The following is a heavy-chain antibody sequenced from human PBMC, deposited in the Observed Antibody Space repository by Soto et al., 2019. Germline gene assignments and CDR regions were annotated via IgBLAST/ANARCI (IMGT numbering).Heavy chain of an antibody. CDR3: AKDRIAVAQYYFDY. D-gene: IGHD6-19*01. CDR1: GFTFSSYG. Sequence: QVQLVESGGGVVQPGRSLRLSCAASGFTFSSYGMHWVRQAPGKGLEWVAVISYDGSNKYYADSVKSRFTISRDNSKNTLYLQMNSLRAEDTAVYYCAKDRIAVAQYYFDYWAQGTLVTVSS. V-gene: IGHV3-30*18. CDR2: ISYDGSNK. J-gene: IGHJ4*02.